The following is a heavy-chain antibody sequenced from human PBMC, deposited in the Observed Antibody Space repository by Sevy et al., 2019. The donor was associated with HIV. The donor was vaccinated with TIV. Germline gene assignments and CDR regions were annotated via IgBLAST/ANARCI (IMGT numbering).Heavy chain of an antibody. CDR2: IKQDGSEK. V-gene: IGHV3-7*03. CDR3: ARDVLLRAGAFDI. D-gene: IGHD3-10*01. J-gene: IGHJ3*02. CDR1: GFGFSSYW. Sequence: GGSLRLSCAASGFGFSSYWMSWVRQAPGKGLESVANIKQDGSEKYYVDSVKGRFTISRDNAKNSLYLQMNSLRAEDTAVYYCARDVLLRAGAFDIWGQGTMVTVSS.